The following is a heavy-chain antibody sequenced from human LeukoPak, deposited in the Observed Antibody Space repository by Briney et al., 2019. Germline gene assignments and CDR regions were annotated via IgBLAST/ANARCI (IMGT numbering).Heavy chain of an antibody. D-gene: IGHD3-3*01. CDR3: ASLFWSGYYSIFGMDV. CDR1: GGSFSGYY. CDR2: INHSGST. J-gene: IGHJ6*02. Sequence: SETLSLTCAVYGGSFSGYYWSWIRQPPGKGLEWIGEINHSGSTNYNPSLKSRVTISVDTSKNQFSLKLSSVTAADTAVYYCASLFWSGYYSIFGMDVWGQGTTVSVSS. V-gene: IGHV4-34*01.